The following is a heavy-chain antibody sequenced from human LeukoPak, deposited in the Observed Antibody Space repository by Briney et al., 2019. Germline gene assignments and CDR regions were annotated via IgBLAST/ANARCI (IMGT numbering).Heavy chain of an antibody. J-gene: IGHJ4*02. CDR1: GFTFSSYG. Sequence: PGGSLRLSCAASGFTFSSYGMHWVRQAPGKGLEWVAVISYDGSNKYYADSVKGRFTISRDNSKNTLYLQMNSLRAEDTAVYYCARHYSGSYYVFDYWGQGTLVTVSS. V-gene: IGHV3-30*03. CDR2: ISYDGSNK. D-gene: IGHD1-26*01. CDR3: ARHYSGSYYVFDY.